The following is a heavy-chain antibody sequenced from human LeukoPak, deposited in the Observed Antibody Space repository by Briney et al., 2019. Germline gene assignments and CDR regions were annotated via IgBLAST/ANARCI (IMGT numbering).Heavy chain of an antibody. D-gene: IGHD1-26*01. CDR2: INPNSGGT. Sequence: ASVKVSCKASGYTFTGYYMHWVRQAPGQGLEWMGWINPNSGGTNYAQKFQGRVTMTRDTSISTAYMELSRLRSDDTAVYYCARVGWELPRYYFDYWGQGTLVTVSS. J-gene: IGHJ4*02. CDR1: GYTFTGYY. V-gene: IGHV1-2*02. CDR3: ARVGWELPRYYFDY.